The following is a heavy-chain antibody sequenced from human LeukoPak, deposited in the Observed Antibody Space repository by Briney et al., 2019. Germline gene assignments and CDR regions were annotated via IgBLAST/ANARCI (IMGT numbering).Heavy chain of an antibody. CDR3: AREVGSSGYYQAHFDY. J-gene: IGHJ4*02. V-gene: IGHV4-39*07. CDR2: IYYSGST. Sequence: SETLSLTCTVSGGSISSSSYYWDWIRQPPGKGLEWIGSIYYSGSTYYNPSLKSRVTISVDTSKNQFSLKLSSVTAADTAVYYCAREVGSSGYYQAHFDYWGQGTLVTVSS. D-gene: IGHD3-22*01. CDR1: GGSISSSSYY.